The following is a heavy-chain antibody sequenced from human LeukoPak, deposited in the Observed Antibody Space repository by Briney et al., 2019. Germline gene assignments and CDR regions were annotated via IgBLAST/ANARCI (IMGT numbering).Heavy chain of an antibody. D-gene: IGHD5-18*01. CDR2: INHSGST. J-gene: IGHJ3*02. Sequence: SETLSLTCAVYGGSFSGYYWSWIRQPPGKGLEWIGEINHSGSTNYNPSLKSRVTISVDTSKNQFSLKLGSVTAADTAVYYCARGLGDTAMATPAFDIWGQGTMVTVSS. CDR3: ARGLGDTAMATPAFDI. CDR1: GGSFSGYY. V-gene: IGHV4-34*01.